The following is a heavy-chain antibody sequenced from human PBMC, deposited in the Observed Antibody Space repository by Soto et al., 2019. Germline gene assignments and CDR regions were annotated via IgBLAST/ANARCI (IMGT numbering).Heavy chain of an antibody. CDR3: ARGAVAGNFRRFYFDY. D-gene: IGHD6-19*01. CDR1: GFTFSSYG. Sequence: QVQLVESGGGVVQPGRSLRLSCAASGFTFSSYGMHWVRQAPGKGLEWVAVIWYDGSNKYYADSVKGRFTISRDNSKNTLYLQMNSLRAEDTAVYYCARGAVAGNFRRFYFDYWGQGTLVTVSS. J-gene: IGHJ4*02. CDR2: IWYDGSNK. V-gene: IGHV3-33*01.